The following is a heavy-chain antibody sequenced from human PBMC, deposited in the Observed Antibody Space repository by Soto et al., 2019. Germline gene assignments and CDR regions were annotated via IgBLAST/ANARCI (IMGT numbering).Heavy chain of an antibody. J-gene: IGHJ6*02. CDR1: GGSISSYY. D-gene: IGHD1-26*01. V-gene: IGHV4-59*12. Sequence: QVQLQESGPGLVKPSETLSLTCTVSGGSISSYYWSWIRQPPGKGLEWIGYIYYSGSTNYNPSLKSRVTISVDTSKNQFSLKLSSVTAADTAVYYCAREGLCGGYYYYYGMDVWGQGTTVTVSS. CDR2: IYYSGST. CDR3: AREGLCGGYYYYYGMDV.